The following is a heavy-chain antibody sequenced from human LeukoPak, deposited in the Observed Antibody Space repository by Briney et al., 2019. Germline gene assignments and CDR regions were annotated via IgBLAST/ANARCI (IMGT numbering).Heavy chain of an antibody. CDR1: GFRFDDYS. D-gene: IGHD6-19*01. CDR3: GKGGSNGWYADH. V-gene: IGHV3-9*03. J-gene: IGHJ5*02. CDR2: ISWNSAAI. Sequence: GGSLRLSCVASGFRFDDYSMHWVRQVPGKGLEWVSGISWNSAAIAYADSVRGRFIISRDNAKTSLYLQMNSLRPEDMALYYCGKGGSNGWYADHWGQGTLVTVSS.